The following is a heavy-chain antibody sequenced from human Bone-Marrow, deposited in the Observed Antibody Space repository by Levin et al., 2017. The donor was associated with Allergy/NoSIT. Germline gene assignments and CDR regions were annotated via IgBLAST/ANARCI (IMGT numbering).Heavy chain of an antibody. CDR2: VKSYSGDT. V-gene: IGHV1-2*06. CDR1: GFTFTDYS. CDR3: ARAEVTTIGYFDS. J-gene: IGHJ4*02. Sequence: HGESLKISCRASGFTFTDYSIHWVRQAPGQGLQWMGRVKSYSGDTNYSQKFQGRVTMTSDTSISTAYMEIMSLRSDDTAVYFCARAEVTTIGYFDSWGQGTLVIVSS. D-gene: IGHD4-23*01.